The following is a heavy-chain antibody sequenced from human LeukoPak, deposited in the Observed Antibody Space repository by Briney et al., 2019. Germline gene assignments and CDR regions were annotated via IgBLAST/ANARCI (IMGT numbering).Heavy chain of an antibody. Sequence: GGSLRLSCAASGFTFSSYAMSWVRQAPGKGLEWVSAISGSGGSTDYADSVKGRFTISRDNSKNTLDLQMNSLRAEDTAVYYCAEGGVAAARDYWGQGTLVTVSS. CDR1: GFTFSSYA. D-gene: IGHD6-13*01. CDR3: AEGGVAAARDY. V-gene: IGHV3-23*01. J-gene: IGHJ4*02. CDR2: ISGSGGST.